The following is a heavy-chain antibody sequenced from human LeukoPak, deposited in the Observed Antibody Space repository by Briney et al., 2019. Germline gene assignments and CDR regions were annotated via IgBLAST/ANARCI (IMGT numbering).Heavy chain of an antibody. D-gene: IGHD2-2*01. J-gene: IGHJ5*02. V-gene: IGHV1-2*02. Sequence: GASVKVSCKASGYTFTSYDINWVRQAPGQGLEWMGWINPNSGGTNYAQKFQGRVTMTRDTSISTAYMELSRLRSDDTAVYYCAYCSSTSCYGGPFDPWGQGTLVTVSS. CDR3: AYCSSTSCYGGPFDP. CDR1: GYTFTSYD. CDR2: INPNSGGT.